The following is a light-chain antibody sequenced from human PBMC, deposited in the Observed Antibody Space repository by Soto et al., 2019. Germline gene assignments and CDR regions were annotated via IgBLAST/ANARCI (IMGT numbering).Light chain of an antibody. CDR1: QSVFYTANTKNY. CDR2: WAS. J-gene: IGKJ1*01. CDR3: QQYDNSPPA. V-gene: IGKV4-1*01. Sequence: DIVMTQSPDSLAVSLGERATINCKSSQSVFYTANTKNYLAWYQHKPGQPPKLLIYWASTRASGVPARFSGSGSGTDFTLTISSLQAEDVAVYYCQQYDNSPPAFGQGTKVEIK.